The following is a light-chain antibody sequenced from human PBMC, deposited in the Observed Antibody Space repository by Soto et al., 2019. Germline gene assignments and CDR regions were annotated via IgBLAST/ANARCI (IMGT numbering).Light chain of an antibody. CDR3: SSYAGSNILYV. Sequence: QSLLTQPPSASGSPGQSVTISCTGTISDVGGYNYVSWYQQHPGKAPKLMIYEVSKRPSGVPDRFSGSKSGNTASLTVSGLQAEDEADYYCSSYAGSNILYVFGTGTKV. J-gene: IGLJ1*01. V-gene: IGLV2-8*01. CDR1: ISDVGGYNY. CDR2: EVS.